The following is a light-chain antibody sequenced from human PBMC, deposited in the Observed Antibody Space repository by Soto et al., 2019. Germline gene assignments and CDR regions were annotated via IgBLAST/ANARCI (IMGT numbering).Light chain of an antibody. V-gene: IGLV2-23*02. CDR2: EVS. CDR3: CSYAGSRSHVV. Sequence: QSALTQPASVSGSPGQSITISCTGTSSDIGGYNLVSWYQQHPGKAPKLMIYEVSKRPSGVSNRFSGSKSGNTASLTISGLQAEDEADYYCCSYAGSRSHVVFGGGTQLTVL. J-gene: IGLJ2*01. CDR1: SSDIGGYNL.